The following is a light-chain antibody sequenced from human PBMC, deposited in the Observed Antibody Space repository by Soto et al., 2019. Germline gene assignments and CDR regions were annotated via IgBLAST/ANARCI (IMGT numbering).Light chain of an antibody. CDR2: DVS. CDR1: SSDVGGYNY. Sequence: QSVLTQPRSVSGSPGQSVTISCTGTSSDVGGYNYVSWYQQHPGKAPKLMISDVSKRPSGVPDRFSGSKSGNTASLTISGLQAEDEADYYCCAYAGSRDVFGTGTKGTVL. CDR3: CAYAGSRDV. V-gene: IGLV2-11*01. J-gene: IGLJ1*01.